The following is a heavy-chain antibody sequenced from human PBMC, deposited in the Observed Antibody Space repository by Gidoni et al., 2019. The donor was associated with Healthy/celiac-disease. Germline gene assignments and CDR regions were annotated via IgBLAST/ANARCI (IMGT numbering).Heavy chain of an antibody. V-gene: IGHV4-34*01. CDR2: INHSGCT. Sequence: QVQLQQWGAGLLKPSVTLSLTCAVYGGSFSGYYWSWIRQPPGKGLEWIGEINHSGCTNYNPSLKSRVTISVDTSKNQFSLKLSSVTAADTAVYYCARGRGYYDSSGYYYGRVFDYWGQGTLVTVSS. CDR3: ARGRGYYDSSGYYYGRVFDY. CDR1: GGSFSGYY. D-gene: IGHD3-22*01. J-gene: IGHJ4*02.